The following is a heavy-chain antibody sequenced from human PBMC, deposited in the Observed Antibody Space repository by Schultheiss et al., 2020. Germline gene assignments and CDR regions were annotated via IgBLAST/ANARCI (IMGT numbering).Heavy chain of an antibody. V-gene: IGHV4-59*08. Sequence: SATLSLTCTVSGGSISSYYWSWIRQPPGKGLEWIGYIYYSGSTNYNPSLKSRVTISVDTSKNQLSLYLRSVTAADTAVYYCASRRDGYSRGGFDIWGRGTLVTFSS. CDR3: ASRRDGYSRGGFDI. CDR1: GGSISSYY. J-gene: IGHJ3*02. CDR2: IYYSGST. D-gene: IGHD5-24*01.